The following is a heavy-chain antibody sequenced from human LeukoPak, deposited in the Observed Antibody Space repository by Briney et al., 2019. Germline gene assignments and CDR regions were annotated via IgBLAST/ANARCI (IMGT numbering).Heavy chain of an antibody. CDR3: ARRGYDSSGYYFLV. D-gene: IGHD3-22*01. J-gene: IGHJ4*02. CDR1: GGSISSSSYY. CDR2: IYYSGST. Sequence: KSSETLSLTCTVSGGSISSSSYYWGWIRQPPGKGLEWIGSIYYSGSTYYNPSLKSRVTISVDTSKNQFSLKLSSVTAADTAVYYCARRGYDSSGYYFLVWGQGTLVTVSS. V-gene: IGHV4-39*01.